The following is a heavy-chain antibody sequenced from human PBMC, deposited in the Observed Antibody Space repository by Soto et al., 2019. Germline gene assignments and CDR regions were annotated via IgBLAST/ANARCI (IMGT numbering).Heavy chain of an antibody. J-gene: IGHJ3*02. Sequence: EVQLVESGGGLVQPGGSLRLSCAASGFTVSSNYMSWVRQAPGKGLEWVSVIYSGGSTYYADSVKGRFTISRDNSKNTLYLQMNSLIAEDTAVYYCARDRSTIYAFDIWGQGTMVTVSS. D-gene: IGHD3-3*01. CDR2: IYSGGST. V-gene: IGHV3-66*01. CDR1: GFTVSSNY. CDR3: ARDRSTIYAFDI.